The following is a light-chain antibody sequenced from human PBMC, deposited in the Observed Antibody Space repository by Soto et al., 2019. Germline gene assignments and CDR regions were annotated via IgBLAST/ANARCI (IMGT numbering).Light chain of an antibody. V-gene: IGKV3-11*01. CDR1: QSVSTF. Sequence: EVGLTQSTATLSLSPGERAIPSCVVSQSVSTFLAWFQQKPGQPPGLLIYNASRRTTGIPARCSGSGSGTDFTLTIGSLEPEDFAVYYCHQRGDWPPITFGQGTRLAIK. CDR3: HQRGDWPPIT. CDR2: NAS. J-gene: IGKJ5*01.